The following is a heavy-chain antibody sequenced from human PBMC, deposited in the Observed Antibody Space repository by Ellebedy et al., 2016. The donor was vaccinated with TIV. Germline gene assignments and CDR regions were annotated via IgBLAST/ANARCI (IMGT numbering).Heavy chain of an antibody. Sequence: AASVKVSCKASGDILSSYAISWVRQALGQGLEWMGGVIPIIGAVNYAQDFQGRVTITADAFTYTSHMLLSSLRSDDTARYYCVRIEDGGWALDHWGQGTLVTVSS. CDR2: VIPIIGAV. CDR1: GDILSSYA. D-gene: IGHD6-19*01. J-gene: IGHJ4*02. V-gene: IGHV1-69*13. CDR3: VRIEDGGWALDH.